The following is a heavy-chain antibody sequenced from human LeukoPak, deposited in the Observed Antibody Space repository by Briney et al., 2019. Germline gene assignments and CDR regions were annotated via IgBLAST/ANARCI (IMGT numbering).Heavy chain of an antibody. CDR3: ARSWEPPIYGMDV. V-gene: IGHV1-69*04. CDR1: GGTFSSYA. J-gene: IGHJ6*02. CDR2: IIPTLGIA. D-gene: IGHD1-26*01. Sequence: ASVKVSCKASGGTFSSYAISWVRQAPGQGLEWMGRIIPTLGIANYAQKFQGRVTITADKSMSTAYMELSSLRSEDTAVYYCARSWEPPIYGMDVWGQGTTVTVSS.